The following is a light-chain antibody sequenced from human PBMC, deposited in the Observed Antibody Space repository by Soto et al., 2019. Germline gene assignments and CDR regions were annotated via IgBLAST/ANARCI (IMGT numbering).Light chain of an antibody. CDR3: QQYNNYWT. V-gene: IGKV1-5*03. Sequence: DIQMTQSPSTLSASVGDRVTITCRASQSISYWLAWYQQKPGKAPNLLIYKASSLESGVPSRFSGSGSGTEFTFTISSLQPDDFATYYCQQYNNYWTFGQGTKVEIK. J-gene: IGKJ1*01. CDR2: KAS. CDR1: QSISYW.